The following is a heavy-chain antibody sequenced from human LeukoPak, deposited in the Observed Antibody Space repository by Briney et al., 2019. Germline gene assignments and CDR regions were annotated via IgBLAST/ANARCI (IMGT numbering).Heavy chain of an antibody. D-gene: IGHD2-2*01. Sequence: ASVKVSCKASGYTFIDYYMHWVRQAPGQGLEWMGWINVNRGGTNYAQRFQDRVTMTRDTSITTAYMELNRLKSDDTAVYYCGRRYCSSTSCYYFDYWGQGTLVTVSS. CDR1: GYTFIDYY. J-gene: IGHJ4*02. V-gene: IGHV1-2*02. CDR3: GRRYCSSTSCYYFDY. CDR2: INVNRGGT.